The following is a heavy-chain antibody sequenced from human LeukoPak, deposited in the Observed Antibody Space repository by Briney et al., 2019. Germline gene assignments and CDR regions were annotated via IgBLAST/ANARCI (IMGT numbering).Heavy chain of an antibody. D-gene: IGHD2-2*01. CDR1: GLMFSDYY. V-gene: IGHV3-11*01. Sequence: GGSLRLSCAASGLMFSDYYMGWLRQAPGKGLEWISYIGRSGTPIYYADSVKGRFTISRDHVQNSLYLQMNSLRAEDTAVYFCARRATSYAIDYWGPGTLVTVSS. CDR3: ARRATSYAIDY. J-gene: IGHJ4*02. CDR2: IGRSGTPI.